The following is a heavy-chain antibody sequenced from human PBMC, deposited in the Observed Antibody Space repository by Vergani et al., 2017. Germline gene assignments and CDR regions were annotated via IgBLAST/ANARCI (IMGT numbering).Heavy chain of an antibody. D-gene: IGHD1-26*01. V-gene: IGHV5-51*01. CDR3: ARQPYSGSYGPVYYYYGMDV. J-gene: IGHJ6*02. Sequence: EVQLVQSGAEVKKPGESLKISCKGSGYSFTSYWIGWVRQMPGKGLEWMGIIYPGDSDTRYSPSFQGQVTISADKSISTAYLQWSSLKASDTAMYYCARQPYSGSYGPVYYYYGMDVWGQGTTVTVSS. CDR2: IYPGDSDT. CDR1: GYSFTSYW.